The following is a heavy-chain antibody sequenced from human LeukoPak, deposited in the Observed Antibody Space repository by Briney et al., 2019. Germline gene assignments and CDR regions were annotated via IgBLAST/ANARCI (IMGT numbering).Heavy chain of an antibody. V-gene: IGHV1-2*02. D-gene: IGHD2-15*01. J-gene: IGHJ4*02. Sequence: ASVKVSCKASGYIFTTYYIHWVRQAPGQGLEWMGWINPNSGGTDYAQKFQGRVTMTRDTSISTVYIELNRLTSDATAVYYCARANCSGGSCYSPYFDFWGQGTLVTVSS. CDR3: ARANCSGGSCYSPYFDF. CDR1: GYIFTTYY. CDR2: INPNSGGT.